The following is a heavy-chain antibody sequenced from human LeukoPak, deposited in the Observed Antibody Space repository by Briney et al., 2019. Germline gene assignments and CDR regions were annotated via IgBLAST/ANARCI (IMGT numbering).Heavy chain of an antibody. CDR1: GFTFSSYA. J-gene: IGHJ3*02. Sequence: GGSLSLSYALSGFTFSSYAMSWVRQAPGKGLEWVAVISGGGCGTYFADFVRGRFTISRDNSKNKVYLQMNSLRAGDTAIYYCAKAVGSSGYFPRDAFDIWGQGTMVTVSS. CDR2: ISGGGCGT. V-gene: IGHV3-23*01. CDR3: AKAVGSSGYFPRDAFDI. D-gene: IGHD3-22*01.